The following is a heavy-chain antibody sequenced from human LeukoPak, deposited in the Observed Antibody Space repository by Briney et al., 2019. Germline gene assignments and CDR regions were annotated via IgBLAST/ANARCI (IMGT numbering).Heavy chain of an antibody. CDR3: ARHEEGYSYLYYFDY. J-gene: IGHJ4*02. CDR1: GGSISSSSYY. Sequence: SETLSLTCTVSGGSISSSSYYWGWIRQPPGKGLEWIGSIYYSGSTYYNPSLKSRVTTSVDTSKNQFSLKLSSVTAADTAVYYCARHEEGYSYLYYFDYWGQGTLATVSS. CDR2: IYYSGST. V-gene: IGHV4-39*01. D-gene: IGHD5-18*01.